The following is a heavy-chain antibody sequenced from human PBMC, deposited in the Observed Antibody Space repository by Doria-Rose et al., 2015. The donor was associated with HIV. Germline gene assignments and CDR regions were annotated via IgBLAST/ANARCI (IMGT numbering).Heavy chain of an antibody. CDR1: GVSLSSPGMG. CDR2: IFSDDER. V-gene: IGHV2-26*01. J-gene: IGHJ4*02. Sequence: SGPVLVKPTETLTLTCTVSGVSLSSPGMGVSWIRQPPGKALEWLANIFSDDERSYKTSLQSRLYISRGTSKSQVVLTMTDMDPVDTATYYCARIKSSRWYHKYYFDFWGQGTLVIVSA. D-gene: IGHD6-13*01. CDR3: ARIKSSRWYHKYYFDF.